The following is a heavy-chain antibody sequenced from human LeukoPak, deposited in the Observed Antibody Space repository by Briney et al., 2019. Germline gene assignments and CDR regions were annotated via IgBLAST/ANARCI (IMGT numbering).Heavy chain of an antibody. D-gene: IGHD1-26*01. J-gene: IGHJ4*02. CDR1: GGSISSNSYY. CDR2: IYYSGST. V-gene: IGHV4-39*01. CDR3: ARKGATVDY. Sequence: AETLYLTCAVSGGSISSNSYYWGWIRQPPGKGLEWIGSIYYSGSTYYNPSLKIRVTISVDTSKNQFSLKLSSVTAADTAVYYCARKGATVDYWGQGTLVTVSS.